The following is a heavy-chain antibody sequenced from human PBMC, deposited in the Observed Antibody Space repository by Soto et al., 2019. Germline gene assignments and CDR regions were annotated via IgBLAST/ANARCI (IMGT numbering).Heavy chain of an antibody. D-gene: IGHD3-3*01. CDR2: IYYSVNT. CDR1: GGSISYYY. Sequence: LSLTCTISGGSISYYYWSWVRQPPGQGLEWIGHIYYSVNTNYNPSLKSRVTISVDTSKNQFSLKLSSVTAADTAVYFCANYDFLSGYYTYWGQGTLVTVSS. J-gene: IGHJ4*02. V-gene: IGHV4-59*01. CDR3: ANYDFLSGYYTY.